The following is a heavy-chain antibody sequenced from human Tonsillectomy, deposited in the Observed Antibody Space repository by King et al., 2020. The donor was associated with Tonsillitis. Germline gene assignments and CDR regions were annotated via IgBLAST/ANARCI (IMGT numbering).Heavy chain of an antibody. Sequence: VQLVESGGGLVQPGGSLRLTCAASGFTFSSYAMSWVRQAPGKGLEWVSSISGSGGSTYYADSVKGRFPISRDNSKNSLYVQRNSLRGEDTAVYYCAKARYVDTVEIFYYWGQGTLGTVSS. CDR3: AKARYVDTVEIFYY. D-gene: IGHD5-18*01. V-gene: IGHV3-23*04. J-gene: IGHJ4*02. CDR1: GFTFSSYA. CDR2: ISGSGGST.